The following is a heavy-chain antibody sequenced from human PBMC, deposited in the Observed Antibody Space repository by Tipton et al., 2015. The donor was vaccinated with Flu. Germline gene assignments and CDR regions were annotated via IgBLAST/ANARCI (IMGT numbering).Heavy chain of an antibody. D-gene: IGHD3-16*02. V-gene: IGHV3-53*01. CDR3: ARSSGHYDYVWGGYRLDAFDI. J-gene: IGHJ3*02. CDR2: IYSGGTT. CDR1: GFTVSSNY. Sequence: LVQSGGDLIQPGGSLRLSCAASGFTVSSNYMNWVRQAPGKGLEWVSVIYSGGTTYYADSVQGRFTISRDNSKNTLYLQINSLSAEDTAVYYCARSSGHYDYVWGGYRLDAFDIWGQGTMVTVSS.